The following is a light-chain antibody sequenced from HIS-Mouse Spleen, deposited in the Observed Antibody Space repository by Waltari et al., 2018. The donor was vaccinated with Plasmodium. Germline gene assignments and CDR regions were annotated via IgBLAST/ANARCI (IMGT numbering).Light chain of an antibody. V-gene: IGLV3-10*01. CDR1: ALPQKY. CDR2: EYS. J-gene: IGLJ3*02. CDR3: YSTDSSGNHRV. Sequence: SYELTQPPSVSVSPGQTARITCSGAALPQKYAYWYQQKSGQDPVLVMYEYSKPPAGIPDRVSGSSSGTMATLTISGAQVEDEADYYCYSTDSSGNHRVFGGGTKLTVL.